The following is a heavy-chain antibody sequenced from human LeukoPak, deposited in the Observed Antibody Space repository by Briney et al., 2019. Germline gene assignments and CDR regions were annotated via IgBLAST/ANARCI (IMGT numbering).Heavy chain of an antibody. CDR1: GYSISSGYY. V-gene: IGHV4-38-2*02. Sequence: SETLSLTCTVSGYSISSGYYWGWIRQPPGKGLEWIGSIYHSGSTNYNPSLKSRVTMSVDTSKNQFSLKLSSVTAADAAVYYCASIIVEATRRYYYYMDVWGKGTTVTVSS. J-gene: IGHJ6*03. CDR2: IYHSGST. CDR3: ASIIVEATRRYYYYMDV. D-gene: IGHD1-26*01.